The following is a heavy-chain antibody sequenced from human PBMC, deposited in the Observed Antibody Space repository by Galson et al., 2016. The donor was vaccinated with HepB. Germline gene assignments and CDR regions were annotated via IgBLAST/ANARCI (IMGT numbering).Heavy chain of an antibody. J-gene: IGHJ4*02. CDR2: IHSDGSTT. CDR1: GFTFSSYE. V-gene: IGHV3-74*01. CDR3: TRYYDILTGYYASDY. D-gene: IGHD3-9*01. Sequence: SLRLSCAASGFTFSSYEMNWVRQAPGKGLVWVSRIHSDGSTTSYADSVKGRFTISRDNAKNTLYLQMNSLRAEDTAVYYCTRYYDILTGYYASDYWGQGTLVTVSS.